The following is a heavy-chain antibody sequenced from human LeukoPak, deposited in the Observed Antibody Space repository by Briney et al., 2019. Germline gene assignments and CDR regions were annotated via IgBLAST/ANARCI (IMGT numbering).Heavy chain of an antibody. Sequence: GGSLRLSCAASGFTFSSYAMHWVRQAPGKGLEWVAVISYDGSNKYYADSVKGRFTISRDNSKNTLYLQMNSLRAEDTAVYYCARYLRYFYNWFDPWGQGTLVTVSS. CDR3: ARYLRYFYNWFDP. CDR2: ISYDGSNK. J-gene: IGHJ5*02. CDR1: GFTFSSYA. D-gene: IGHD3-9*01. V-gene: IGHV3-30*04.